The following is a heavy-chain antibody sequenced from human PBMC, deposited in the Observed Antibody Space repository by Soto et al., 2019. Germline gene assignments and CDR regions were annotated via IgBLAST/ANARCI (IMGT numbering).Heavy chain of an antibody. D-gene: IGHD3-16*01. Sequence: QPGGSLGLSCAASGFSFHTYAMGWVRQAPGKGLEWVSSLSGSGGSTNYADSVKGRFTISRDNSKDTLYLQMNNLRAEDTAMYYYAKDLRAWAFFAYRGLGTLVTVS. CDR3: AKDLRAWAFFAY. V-gene: IGHV3-23*01. CDR1: GFSFHTYA. CDR2: LSGSGGST. J-gene: IGHJ4*02.